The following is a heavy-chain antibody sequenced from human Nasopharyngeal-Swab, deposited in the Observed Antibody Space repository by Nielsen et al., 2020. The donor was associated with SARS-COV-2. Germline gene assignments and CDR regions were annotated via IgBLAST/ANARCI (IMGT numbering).Heavy chain of an antibody. Sequence: EGSLRLSWAASGFTFSSYAMHWVRQAPGKGREWVAVISYDGSNKYYADPVKGRFTISRDNSKNRLYLQMNSLRAEDTAVYYCARGLPPMDVWGQGTTVTVSS. V-gene: IGHV3-30-3*01. CDR2: ISYDGSNK. CDR1: GFTFSSYA. CDR3: ARGLPPMDV. J-gene: IGHJ6*02.